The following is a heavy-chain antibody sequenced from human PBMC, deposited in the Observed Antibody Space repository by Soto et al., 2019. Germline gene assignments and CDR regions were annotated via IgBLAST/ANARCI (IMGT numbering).Heavy chain of an antibody. CDR3: NRGQRWLQFGAQGSL. CDR2: IYYTGVT. J-gene: IGHJ4*02. Sequence: SETLSLTCTVSGGSINSGDYYWSWIRQPPGKGLEWIGHIYYTGVTYYSPSLQSRVTMSVDTSKNQFSLELNSVTAADTAVYYCNRGQRWLQFGAQGSLWGQGTLVTVSS. D-gene: IGHD5-12*01. V-gene: IGHV4-30-4*01. CDR1: GGSINSGDYY.